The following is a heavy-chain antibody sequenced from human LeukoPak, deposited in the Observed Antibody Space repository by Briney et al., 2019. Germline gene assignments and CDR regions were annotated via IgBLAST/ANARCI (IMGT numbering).Heavy chain of an antibody. CDR1: GFTFSSYA. J-gene: IGHJ4*02. CDR2: ISGSGGST. Sequence: LSGGSLRLSCAASGFTFSSYAMSWVRQAPGKGLEWVSAISGSGGSTYYADSVKGRFTISRDNSKNTLYLQMNSLRAEDTAVYYCARPASGGWYYFDYWGQGTLVTVSS. V-gene: IGHV3-23*01. D-gene: IGHD6-19*01. CDR3: ARPASGGWYYFDY.